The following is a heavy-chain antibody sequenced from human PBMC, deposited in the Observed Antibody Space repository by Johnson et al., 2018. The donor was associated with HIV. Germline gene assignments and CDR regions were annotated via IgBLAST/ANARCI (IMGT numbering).Heavy chain of an antibody. Sequence: QVQLVESGGGVVQPGGSLRLSCAASGFTFSSYGMHWVRQAPGKGLEWVSVIYSGGDTYYSDSVMGRFTISRDTSKNTLYLQMNSLRGDDTAVYYCTRVSSTSWALDIWGQGTMVTVSS. CDR1: GFTFSSYG. CDR3: TRVSSTSWALDI. V-gene: IGHV3-NL1*01. CDR2: IYSGGDT. D-gene: IGHD2-15*01. J-gene: IGHJ3*02.